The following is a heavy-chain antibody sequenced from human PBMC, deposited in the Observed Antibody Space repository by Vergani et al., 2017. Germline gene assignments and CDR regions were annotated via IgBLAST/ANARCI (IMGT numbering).Heavy chain of an antibody. CDR1: GGSISSGGYS. CDR3: ASGGGATWEEYFDY. J-gene: IGHJ4*02. V-gene: IGHV4-30-2*01. Sequence: QLQLQESGSGLVKPSQTLSLTCAVSGGSISSGGYSWSWIRQPPGKGLEWIGYIYHSGSTYYNPSLKSRVTISVDRSKNQFSLKLSSVTAADTAVYYCASGGGATWEEYFDYWGQGTLVTVSS. D-gene: IGHD1-26*01. CDR2: IYHSGST.